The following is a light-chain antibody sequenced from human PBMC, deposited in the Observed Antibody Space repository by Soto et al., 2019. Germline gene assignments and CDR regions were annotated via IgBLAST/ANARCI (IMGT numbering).Light chain of an antibody. CDR3: QQFGSSPPT. J-gene: IGKJ1*01. V-gene: IGKV3-20*01. CDR2: GAS. Sequence: EIVLTQSPGTLSLSPGESTTLSCRASQSVSNYLAWYQQKPGQPPRLLMSGASSRAAGIPDRFSGRGSGTDFTLTISRLEPEDFAVYYCQQFGSSPPTFGQGNNVEI. CDR1: QSVSNY.